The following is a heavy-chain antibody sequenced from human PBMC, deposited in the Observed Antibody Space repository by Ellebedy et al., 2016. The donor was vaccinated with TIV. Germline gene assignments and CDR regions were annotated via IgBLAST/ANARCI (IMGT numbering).Heavy chain of an antibody. Sequence: GESLKISXAASGFTVSSNYMSWVRQAPGKGLEWVSVIYSGGSTYYADSVKGRFTISRDNSKNTLYLQMNSLRAEDTAVYYCAKDTTTVTTGTFDYWGQGTLVTVSS. J-gene: IGHJ4*02. CDR2: IYSGGST. CDR1: GFTVSSNY. CDR3: AKDTTTVTTGTFDY. V-gene: IGHV3-53*01. D-gene: IGHD4-17*01.